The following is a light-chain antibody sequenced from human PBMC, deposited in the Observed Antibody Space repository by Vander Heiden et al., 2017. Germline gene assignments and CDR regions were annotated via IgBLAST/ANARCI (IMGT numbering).Light chain of an antibody. J-gene: IGKJ2*01. Sequence: DIQMTQSLSSLSASVGDRVTITCRASQSISSYLNWYQQKPGKAPKLLIYAASSLQSGVTSRFSGSGSGTDFTLTISSLQPEDFAAYYCQQSYSSPLYTFGQGTKLEIK. CDR2: AAS. CDR3: QQSYSSPLYT. CDR1: QSISSY. V-gene: IGKV1-39*01.